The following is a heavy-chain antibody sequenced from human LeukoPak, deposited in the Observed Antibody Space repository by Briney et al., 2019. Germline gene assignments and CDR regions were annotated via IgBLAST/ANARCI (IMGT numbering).Heavy chain of an antibody. D-gene: IGHD2-15*01. Sequence: GGSLRLSCAASGFTFSSYAMSWVRQAPGKGLERVSAISDTGNTYHADSVKGRFTISRDSSKNTLFLQMNRLRPEDAAVYYCAKAPVTTCRGAFCYPFDYWGLGTLVTVSS. V-gene: IGHV3-23*01. J-gene: IGHJ4*02. CDR2: ISDTGNT. CDR1: GFTFSSYA. CDR3: AKAPVTTCRGAFCYPFDY.